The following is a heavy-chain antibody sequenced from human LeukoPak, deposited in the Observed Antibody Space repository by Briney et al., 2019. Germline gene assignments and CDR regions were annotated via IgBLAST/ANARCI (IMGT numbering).Heavy chain of an antibody. J-gene: IGHJ5*02. CDR3: AKDAFRSRYQLNWFAP. D-gene: IGHD6-13*01. Sequence: PGGSLRLSCAASGFTFSSYAMSWVRQAPGKGLEWVSAISGSGGSTYYADSVKGRFTISRDNSKNTLYLQMNSLRAEDTAVYYGAKDAFRSRYQLNWFAPWGQGTLVTVSS. V-gene: IGHV3-23*01. CDR2: ISGSGGST. CDR1: GFTFSSYA.